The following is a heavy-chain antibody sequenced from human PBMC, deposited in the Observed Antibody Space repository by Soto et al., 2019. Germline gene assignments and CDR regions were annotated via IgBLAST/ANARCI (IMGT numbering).Heavy chain of an antibody. CDR3: VSNNYGSGSTYFDY. D-gene: IGHD3-10*01. CDR2: IYYSGST. CDR1: GGAISSYY. V-gene: IGHV4-59*08. Sequence: KTSETLSLTCTVSGGAISSYYWSWIRQPPGKGLEWIGYIYYSGSTNYNPSLKSRVTISVDTSKNQFSLKLNSMTAADTAVYYCVSNNYGSGSTYFDYWGKGTLGTVSS. J-gene: IGHJ4*02.